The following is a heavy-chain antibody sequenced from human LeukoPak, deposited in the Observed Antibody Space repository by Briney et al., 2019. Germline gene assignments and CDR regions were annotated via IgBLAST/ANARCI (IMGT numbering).Heavy chain of an antibody. CDR2: INHSGST. D-gene: IGHD6-13*01. Sequence: SETLSLTCAVYGGSFSGYYWSWIRQLPGKGLEWIGEINHSGSTNYNPSLKSRVTISVDTSKNQFSLKLSSVTAADTAVYYCAVTFIAAAGDDAFDIWGQGTMVTVSS. CDR3: AVTFIAAAGDDAFDI. CDR1: GGSFSGYY. J-gene: IGHJ3*02. V-gene: IGHV4-34*01.